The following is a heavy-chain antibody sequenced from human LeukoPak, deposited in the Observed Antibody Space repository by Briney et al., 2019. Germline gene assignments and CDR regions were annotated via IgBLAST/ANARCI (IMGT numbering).Heavy chain of an antibody. CDR3: ARDGAYSYTY. CDR1: GFNFNDYG. Sequence: PGRSLRPSCAASGFNFNDYGMHWVRQAPGKGLEWVAIIWHDGNNKYYADSVRGRFTISRDNSKNTLFLEMNSLRAEDTAVYYCARDGAYSYTYWGQGTLVTVSS. J-gene: IGHJ4*02. D-gene: IGHD5-18*01. V-gene: IGHV3-33*01. CDR2: IWHDGNNK.